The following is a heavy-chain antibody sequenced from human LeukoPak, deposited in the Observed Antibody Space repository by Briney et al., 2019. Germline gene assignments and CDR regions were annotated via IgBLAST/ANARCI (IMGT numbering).Heavy chain of an antibody. CDR2: INHSGST. J-gene: IGHJ3*02. Sequence: SETLSLTXAVYGGSFSGYYWSWIRQPPGKGLEWIGEINHSGSTNYNPSLKSRVTISVDTSKNQFSLKLSSVTAADTAVYYCARGPGGAFDIWGQGTMVTVSS. V-gene: IGHV4-34*01. CDR3: ARGPGGAFDI. CDR1: GGSFSGYY. D-gene: IGHD3-10*01.